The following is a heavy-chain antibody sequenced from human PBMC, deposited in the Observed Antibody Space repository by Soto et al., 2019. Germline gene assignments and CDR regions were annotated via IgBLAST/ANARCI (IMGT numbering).Heavy chain of an antibody. J-gene: IGHJ6*03. CDR3: ARGFNWNYSPKYYYMDV. Sequence: ESGGGVVQPGRSLRLSCAASGFTFSSYGMHWVRQAPGKGLEWVAVIWYDGSNKYYADSVKGRFTISRDNSKNTLYLQMNSLRAEDTAVYYCARGFNWNYSPKYYYMDVWGKGTTVTVSS. D-gene: IGHD1-7*01. CDR1: GFTFSSYG. CDR2: IWYDGSNK. V-gene: IGHV3-33*01.